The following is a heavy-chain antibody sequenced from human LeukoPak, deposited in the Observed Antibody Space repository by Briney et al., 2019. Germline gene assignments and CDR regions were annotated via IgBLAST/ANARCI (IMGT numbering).Heavy chain of an antibody. CDR3: AKDWGASDY. CDR2: ISSSSGTI. CDR1: GFTFSRFS. D-gene: IGHD3-16*01. Sequence: GGSLRLSCAASGFTFSRFSMNWVRQAPGKGLEWVSYISSSSGTIYYADSVKGRFTISRDNSKNTLYLQMNSLRAEDTAVYYCAKDWGASDYWGQGTLVTVSS. V-gene: IGHV3-48*01. J-gene: IGHJ4*02.